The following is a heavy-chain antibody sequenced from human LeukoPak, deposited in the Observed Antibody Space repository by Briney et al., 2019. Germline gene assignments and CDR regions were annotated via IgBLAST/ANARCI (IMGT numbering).Heavy chain of an antibody. CDR1: GFTFSSYA. CDR2: ISGSGGST. Sequence: PGGSLRLSCAASGFTFSSYAMSWVRQAPGKGLEWVSAISGSGGSTYYADSVKGRFTISRDNSKNTLYLQMNSLRAEDTAVYYCAKAGYCTSTSCSYYYYGMDVRGHGTTVTVSS. J-gene: IGHJ6*02. D-gene: IGHD2-2*03. CDR3: AKAGYCTSTSCSYYYYGMDV. V-gene: IGHV3-23*01.